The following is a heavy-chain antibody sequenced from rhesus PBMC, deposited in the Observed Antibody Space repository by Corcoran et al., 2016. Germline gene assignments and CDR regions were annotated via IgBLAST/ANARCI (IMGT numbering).Heavy chain of an antibody. CDR3: ENGPWDRPLDY. J-gene: IGHJ4*01. D-gene: IGHD1-44*01. CDR1: GGSISSSY. CDR2: SDGSGSDT. V-gene: IGHV4-169*02. Sequence: QVQLQESGPGLLKPSETLSVTCAVSGGSISSSYWCWIRRAPGRGLDGSGYSDGSGSDTNYTPTRESRVTLSVDTTKTQFSLKLSSVTAADTAVCYCENGPWDRPLDYWGQGVLVTVSS.